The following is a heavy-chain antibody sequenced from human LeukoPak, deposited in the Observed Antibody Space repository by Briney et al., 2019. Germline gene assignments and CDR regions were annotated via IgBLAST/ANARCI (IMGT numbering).Heavy chain of an antibody. D-gene: IGHD6-13*01. CDR1: GFTFSSYW. V-gene: IGHV3-74*01. J-gene: IGHJ5*02. CDR2: INTDGSST. Sequence: GGSLRLSCAASGFTFSSYWMHWVRQAPGKGLVWVSRINTDGSSTSYADSVKGRFTISRDNAKNTLYLQLNSLRAEDTAVYYCARESGIAAALDLWGQGTLVTVSS. CDR3: ARESGIAAALDL.